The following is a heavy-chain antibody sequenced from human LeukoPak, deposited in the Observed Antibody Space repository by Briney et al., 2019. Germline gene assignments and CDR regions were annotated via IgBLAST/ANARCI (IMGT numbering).Heavy chain of an antibody. Sequence: GGSLRLSCAASGFTFTSYSMNWVRQAPGKGLEWVSAISGSGGSTYYADFVKGRFTISRDNSKNTLYLQMNSLRAEDTAVYYCARRAGAYSHPYDYWGQGTLVTVSS. CDR1: GFTFTSYS. CDR3: ARRAGAYSHPYDY. V-gene: IGHV3-23*01. CDR2: ISGSGGST. J-gene: IGHJ4*02. D-gene: IGHD4/OR15-4a*01.